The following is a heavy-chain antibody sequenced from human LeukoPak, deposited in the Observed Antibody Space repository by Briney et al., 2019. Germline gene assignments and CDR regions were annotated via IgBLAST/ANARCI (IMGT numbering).Heavy chain of an antibody. V-gene: IGHV1-18*01. Sequence: ASVKVSCEASGYTFTSYGISWVRQAPGQGLEWMGWISAYNGNTNYAQKLQGRVTMTTDTSTSTAYMELRSLRSDDTAVYYCARDGVLRFLEWLQRNYYYYGMDVWGQGTTVTVSS. CDR2: ISAYNGNT. CDR3: ARDGVLRFLEWLQRNYYYYGMDV. J-gene: IGHJ6*02. CDR1: GYTFTSYG. D-gene: IGHD3-3*01.